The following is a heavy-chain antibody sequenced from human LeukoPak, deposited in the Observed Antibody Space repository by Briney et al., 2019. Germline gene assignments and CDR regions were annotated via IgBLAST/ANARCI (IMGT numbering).Heavy chain of an antibody. V-gene: IGHV3-48*01. J-gene: IGHJ6*02. CDR1: GFTFSSYS. CDR3: AKEDYYGSGSYYLYCYGMDV. CDR2: ISSSNTI. D-gene: IGHD3-10*01. Sequence: GGSLRLSCAASGFTFSSYSMNWVRQAPGRGLEWVSYISSSNTIYYADSVKGRFTISRDNAKNSLYLQMNSLRVEDTAVYYCAKEDYYGSGSYYLYCYGMDVWGQGTTVTVSS.